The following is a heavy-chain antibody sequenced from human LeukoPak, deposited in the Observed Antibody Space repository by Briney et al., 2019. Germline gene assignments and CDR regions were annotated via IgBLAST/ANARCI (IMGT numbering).Heavy chain of an antibody. Sequence: ASVKVSCKASGYTFTSYGISWVRQAPGQGLEWMGWISAYNGNTNYAQKLQGRVTMTTDTSTSTAYMELRSLRSDDTAVYYCARVEVSEEWFGELLVAFDIWGQGTMVTVSS. CDR2: ISAYNGNT. J-gene: IGHJ3*02. D-gene: IGHD3-10*01. V-gene: IGHV1-18*01. CDR3: ARVEVSEEWFGELLVAFDI. CDR1: GYTFTSYG.